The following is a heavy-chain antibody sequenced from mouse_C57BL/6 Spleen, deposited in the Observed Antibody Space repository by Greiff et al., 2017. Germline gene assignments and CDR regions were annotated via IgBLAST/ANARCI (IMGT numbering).Heavy chain of an antibody. CDR1: GYTFTSYW. V-gene: IGHV1-64*01. CDR3: ASADYGVARCAY. D-gene: IGHD1-1*01. CDR2: IHPNSGST. Sequence: QVQLQQPGAELVKPGASVKLSCKASGYTFTSYWMHWVKQRPGQGLEWIGMIHPNSGSTNYNEKFKSKATLTVDKSSSTAYMQLSRLTSEDSAVYYCASADYGVARCAYWGQGTLVTVSA. J-gene: IGHJ3*01.